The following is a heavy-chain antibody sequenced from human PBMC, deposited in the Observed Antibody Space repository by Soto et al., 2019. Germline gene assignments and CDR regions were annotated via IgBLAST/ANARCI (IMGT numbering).Heavy chain of an antibody. J-gene: IGHJ2*01. Sequence: QVQLQESGPGLVKPSETLSLTCTVSGGSTTSYYWSWLRQPAGKGLEYIGRIYGSGSTNYNPSLKNRVAMSVSLNQMSLRLTSVTAAGTAVYYCARDLHVNTALDYWYFDLWGRGALVTVS. CDR2: IYGSGST. CDR3: ARDLHVNTALDYWYFDL. V-gene: IGHV4-4*07. CDR1: GGSTTSYY. D-gene: IGHD5-18*01.